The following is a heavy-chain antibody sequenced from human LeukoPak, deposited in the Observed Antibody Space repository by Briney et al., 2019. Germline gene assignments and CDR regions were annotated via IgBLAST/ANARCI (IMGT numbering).Heavy chain of an antibody. J-gene: IGHJ3*02. D-gene: IGHD5-18*01. CDR1: GFTFSSYS. V-gene: IGHV3-21*01. Sequence: GGSLRLSCAASGFTFSSYSMSWVRQAPGKGLEWVSSISSSSSYIYYADSVKGRFTISRDNAKNSLYLQMNSLRAEDTAVYYCATLQSYGRGDAFDIWGQGTMVTVSS. CDR3: ATLQSYGRGDAFDI. CDR2: ISSSSSYI.